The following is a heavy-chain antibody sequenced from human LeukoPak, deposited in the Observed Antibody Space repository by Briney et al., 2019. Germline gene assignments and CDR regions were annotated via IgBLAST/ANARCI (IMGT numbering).Heavy chain of an antibody. V-gene: IGHV3-66*01. D-gene: IGHD2-21*01. Sequence: GGSLRLSCAASGFTFSSYSMNWVRQAPGKGLEWVSVIYSGGSTYYADSVKGRFTISRDNSKNTLYLQMNSLRAEDTAVYYCARDRGRLYYFDYWGQGTLVTVSS. CDR3: ARDRGRLYYFDY. J-gene: IGHJ4*02. CDR2: IYSGGST. CDR1: GFTFSSYS.